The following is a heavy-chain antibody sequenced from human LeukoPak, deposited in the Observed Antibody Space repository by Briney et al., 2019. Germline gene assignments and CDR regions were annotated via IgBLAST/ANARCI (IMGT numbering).Heavy chain of an antibody. V-gene: IGHV1-2*02. D-gene: IGHD3-22*01. CDR1: GYTFTGYY. Sequence: ASVKVSCKASGYTFTGYYMHWVRQAPGQGLEWMGWINPNSGGTNYAQKFQGRVTMTRDTSISTAYMELSRLRSDDTAVYYCARDIYDSSGYCSYWGQGTLVTVSS. CDR2: INPNSGGT. CDR3: ARDIYDSSGYCSY. J-gene: IGHJ4*02.